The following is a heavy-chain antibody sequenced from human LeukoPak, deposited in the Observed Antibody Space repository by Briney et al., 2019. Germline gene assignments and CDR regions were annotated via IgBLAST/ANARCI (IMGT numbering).Heavy chain of an antibody. CDR3: ARDPGWSSFDI. Sequence: GGSLRLSCVASGFSFTSYWMSWVRQAPGKDLEFVANINQDAGTTNYVDSVKGRFTISRDNAENSLYPQMSSLRAEDTALYYCARDPGWSSFDIWGQGIMVTVSS. V-gene: IGHV3-7*03. CDR1: GFSFTSYW. CDR2: INQDAGTT. D-gene: IGHD2-15*01. J-gene: IGHJ3*02.